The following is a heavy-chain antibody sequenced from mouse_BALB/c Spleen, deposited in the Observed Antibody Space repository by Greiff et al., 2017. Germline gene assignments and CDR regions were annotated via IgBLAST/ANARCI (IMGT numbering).Heavy chain of an antibody. CDR3: ARQGMILFDY. Sequence: EVKVVESGGDLVKPGGSLKLSCAASGFTFSSYGMSWVRQTPDKRLEWVATISSGGSYTYYPDSVKGRFTISRDNAKNTLYLQMSSLKSEDTAMYYCARQGMILFDYWGQGTTLTVSS. V-gene: IGHV5-6*01. CDR1: GFTFSSYG. CDR2: ISSGGSYT. J-gene: IGHJ2*01. D-gene: IGHD2-4*01.